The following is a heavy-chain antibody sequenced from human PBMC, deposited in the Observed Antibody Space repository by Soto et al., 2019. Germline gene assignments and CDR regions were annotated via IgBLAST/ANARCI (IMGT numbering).Heavy chain of an antibody. D-gene: IGHD3-22*01. Sequence: EVQLLESGGGLVQPGGSLRLSCAASGFTFSSYAMSWVRQAPGKGLEWVSAISGSGGRTYYADSVKGRFTISRDNSKNTLYLQMNSLRAEDTAVYYCAKDGELYYDSSGYYAFDYWGQGTLVTVSS. CDR3: AKDGELYYDSSGYYAFDY. V-gene: IGHV3-23*01. CDR1: GFTFSSYA. CDR2: ISGSGGRT. J-gene: IGHJ4*02.